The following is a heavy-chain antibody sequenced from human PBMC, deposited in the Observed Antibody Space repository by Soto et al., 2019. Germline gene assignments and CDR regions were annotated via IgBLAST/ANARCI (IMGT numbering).Heavy chain of an antibody. J-gene: IGHJ4*02. Sequence: PSETLSLTCAVYGGSFSGYYWSWIRQPPGKGLEWIGEINHSGSTNYNPSLKSRVTISVDTSKNQFSLKLSSVTAADTAVYYCERLKRGNYDILMGYYRHVTYYFDYWGQATLVTVS. CDR1: GGSFSGYY. CDR2: INHSGST. V-gene: IGHV4-34*01. CDR3: ERLKRGNYDILMGYYRHVTYYFDY. D-gene: IGHD3-9*01.